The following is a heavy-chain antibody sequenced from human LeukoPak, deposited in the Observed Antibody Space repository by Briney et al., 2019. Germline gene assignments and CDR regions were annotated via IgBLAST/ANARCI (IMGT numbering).Heavy chain of an antibody. CDR3: ARETAAAATACFDS. Sequence: GGSLRLSCVASGFTFSTYPMHWVRQAPGKGLEYVSAISSNGDSAYYAKSVKGRFTISRDNSKDTLFLQMGSLRVEDMAVYYCARETAAAATACFDSWGQGTLATVSS. J-gene: IGHJ4*02. V-gene: IGHV3-64*01. CDR2: ISSNGDSA. D-gene: IGHD6-13*01. CDR1: GFTFSTYP.